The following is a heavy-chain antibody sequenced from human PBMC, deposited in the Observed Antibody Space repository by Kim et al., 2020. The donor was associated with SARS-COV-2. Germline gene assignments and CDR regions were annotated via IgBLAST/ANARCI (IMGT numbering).Heavy chain of an antibody. V-gene: IGHV4-39*01. D-gene: IGHD6-13*01. Sequence: SETLSLTCSVAGGPINSPTYYWGRVRQPPGQGLVGIASNYYSGKTYYNPSLRSRVTMSVATSENQFSLILRALAAADTAKYFCAGHSGGSGSSSWVSGLDVWGQGTTVTVSS. CDR2: NYYSGKT. CDR3: AGHSGGSGSSSWVSGLDV. CDR1: GGPINSPTYY. J-gene: IGHJ6*02.